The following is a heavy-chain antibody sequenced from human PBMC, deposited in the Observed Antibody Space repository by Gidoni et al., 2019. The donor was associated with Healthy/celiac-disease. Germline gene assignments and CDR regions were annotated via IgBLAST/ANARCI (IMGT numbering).Heavy chain of an antibody. J-gene: IGHJ6*02. D-gene: IGHD3-22*01. CDR2: IYSGGST. CDR1: GFTVSSHY. Sequence: EVQLVESGGGLIQPGGSLRLSCAASGFTVSSHYLSWVRQAPGKGLEWVSVIYSGGSTYYADSVKGRFTISRDNSKNTLYLQMNSLRAEDTAVYYCARGLYYYDSSPTSITYGMDVWGQGTTVTVSS. V-gene: IGHV3-53*01. CDR3: ARGLYYYDSSPTSITYGMDV.